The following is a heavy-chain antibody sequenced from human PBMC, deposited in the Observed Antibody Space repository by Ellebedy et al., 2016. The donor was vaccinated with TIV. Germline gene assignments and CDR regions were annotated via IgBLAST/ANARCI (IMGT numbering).Heavy chain of an antibody. V-gene: IGHV3-23*01. Sequence: GESLKISXAASGFTFRNHAMAWVRQASRTGPEWVSGLRGSDSDPSYADPVKGRLTVSRDNSKNTLFLQMNSLRAEDTAIYYCAKAACSTAGCPHGGFDYWGQGAKVAVSS. CDR3: AKAACSTAGCPHGGFDY. CDR1: GFTFRNHA. D-gene: IGHD2-2*01. CDR2: LRGSDSDP. J-gene: IGHJ4*02.